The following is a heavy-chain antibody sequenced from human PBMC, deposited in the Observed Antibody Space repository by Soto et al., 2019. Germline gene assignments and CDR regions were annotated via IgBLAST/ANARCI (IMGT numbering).Heavy chain of an antibody. J-gene: IGHJ5*02. CDR2: IYYSGGA. V-gene: IGHV4-4*02. CDR1: GGCISCRNW. Sequence: SETLGVNCAVSGGCISCRNWLSWVRQPSGNGLEWIGDIYYSGGANYNPSLTSRVTISVGKSKNQFSLNLSCVTDADTDVYYCARGLNTSTRWFDLWVQGTLVT. D-gene: IGHD3-3*02. CDR3: ARGLNTSTRWFDL.